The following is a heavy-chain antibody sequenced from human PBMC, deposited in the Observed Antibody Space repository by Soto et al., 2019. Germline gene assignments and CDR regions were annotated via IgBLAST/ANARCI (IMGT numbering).Heavy chain of an antibody. J-gene: IGHJ4*02. CDR1: GGSFTSNNW. CDR3: ASRDPGTSVDY. V-gene: IGHV4-4*02. Sequence: SETLSLTCAVSGGSFTSNNWWTWVRQPPGQGLEWIGEIYRTGSTNYNPSLKSRVTISLDKSKNQFSLKVTSLTAADTAVYYCASRDPGTSVDYWGQGTLVTVSS. D-gene: IGHD1-7*01. CDR2: IYRTGST.